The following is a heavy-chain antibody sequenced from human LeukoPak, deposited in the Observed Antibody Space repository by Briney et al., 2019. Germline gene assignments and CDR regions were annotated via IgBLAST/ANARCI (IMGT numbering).Heavy chain of an antibody. CDR1: GFTFSSYA. Sequence: LPGGSLRLSCAASGFTFSSYAMHWVRQAPGKGLEWVAVISYDGSNKYYADSVKGRFTISRDNSKNTLYLQMNSLRAEDTAVYYCARDDYGDSYYLDYWGQGTPVTVSS. D-gene: IGHD4-17*01. J-gene: IGHJ4*02. V-gene: IGHV3-30-3*01. CDR3: ARDDYGDSYYLDY. CDR2: ISYDGSNK.